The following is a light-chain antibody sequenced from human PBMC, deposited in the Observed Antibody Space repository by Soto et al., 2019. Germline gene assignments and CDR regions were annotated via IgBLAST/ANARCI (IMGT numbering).Light chain of an antibody. CDR3: QQYNKWWT. CDR2: GAS. CDR1: QSVRSN. Sequence: EIVMTQSPATLSVSPGERATLSCRASQSVRSNLAWYQQKPGQAPRLLIYGASTRATGIPSMFSSSGSGTELTLIISRLQSEDFAVYYCQQYNKWWTFGQGTKLEIK. J-gene: IGKJ1*01. V-gene: IGKV3-15*01.